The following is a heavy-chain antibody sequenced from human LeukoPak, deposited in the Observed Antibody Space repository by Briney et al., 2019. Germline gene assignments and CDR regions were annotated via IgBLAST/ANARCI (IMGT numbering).Heavy chain of an antibody. CDR2: IYPGDSDI. CDR3: ALRYYYAMDV. V-gene: IGHV5-51*01. CDR1: GYNFASYW. J-gene: IGHJ6*02. Sequence: GESLKISCKGSGYNFASYWISWVRQMPGKGLEWMGIIYPGDSDIRYSPSFQGQVTISADKSIGTAYLQWSSLKASDTAMYYCALRYYYAMDVWGQGTTVTVSS.